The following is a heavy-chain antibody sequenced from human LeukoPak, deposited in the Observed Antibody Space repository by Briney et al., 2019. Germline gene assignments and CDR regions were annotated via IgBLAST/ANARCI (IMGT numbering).Heavy chain of an antibody. Sequence: PGGSLGLSCAASGFTFSRARMSWLRQAPGKGLERVANIKEDGSEDYYADSVKGRFAISKDNAKNSLYLQMNSLRAEDTAVYYCAKEPGYCSGGSCYHYFDYWGQGTLVTVSS. D-gene: IGHD2-15*01. J-gene: IGHJ4*02. CDR2: IKEDGSED. CDR3: AKEPGYCSGGSCYHYFDY. CDR1: GFTFSRAR. V-gene: IGHV3-7*03.